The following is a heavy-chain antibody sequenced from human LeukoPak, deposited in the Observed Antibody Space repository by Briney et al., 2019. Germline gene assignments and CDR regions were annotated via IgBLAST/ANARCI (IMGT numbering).Heavy chain of an antibody. CDR1: GGSFSGYY. CDR2: ASYSGST. D-gene: IGHD1-7*01. J-gene: IGHJ4*02. Sequence: PSETLSLTCAVYGGSFSGYYWGWIRQPPGKGLEWIGSASYSGSTYYNPSLKNRITILVDTSKNQFSLKLTSVTAADAAVYYCARHEWNYVTYFDFWGQGTRVTVSS. V-gene: IGHV4-39*01. CDR3: ARHEWNYVTYFDF.